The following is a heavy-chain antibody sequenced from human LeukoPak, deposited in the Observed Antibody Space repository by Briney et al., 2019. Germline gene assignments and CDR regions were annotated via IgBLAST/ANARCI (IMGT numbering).Heavy chain of an antibody. J-gene: IGHJ4*02. Sequence: PGGFLRLSCAASGFTFSSYAMSWVRQAPGKGLEWVSAISGSGGSTYYADSVKGRFTISRDNSKNTLYLQMNSLRAEDTAVYYCANPYVGGYSGYDPSFDYWGQGTLVTVSS. CDR1: GFTFSSYA. D-gene: IGHD5-12*01. CDR3: ANPYVGGYSGYDPSFDY. V-gene: IGHV3-23*01. CDR2: ISGSGGST.